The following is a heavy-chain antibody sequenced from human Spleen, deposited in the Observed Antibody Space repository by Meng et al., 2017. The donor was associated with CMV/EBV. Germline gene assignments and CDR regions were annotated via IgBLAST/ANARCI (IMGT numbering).Heavy chain of an antibody. D-gene: IGHD1-26*01. J-gene: IGHJ4*02. CDR3: ARESHWEANQSPNFDY. V-gene: IGHV1-69*10. CDR2: NIPILGIA. CDR1: GGTFSSYA. Sequence: SVKVSCKASGGTFSSYAISWVRQAPGQGLEWMGGNIPILGIANYAQKFQGRLTITADKSTSTAYMELSSLRSEDTAVYYCARESHWEANQSPNFDYWGQGTLVTVSS.